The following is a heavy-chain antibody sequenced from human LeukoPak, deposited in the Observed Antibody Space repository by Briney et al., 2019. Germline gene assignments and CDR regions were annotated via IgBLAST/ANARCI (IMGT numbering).Heavy chain of an antibody. J-gene: IGHJ4*02. V-gene: IGHV3-30*04. D-gene: IGHD6-13*01. CDR1: GFTFSSYA. Sequence: GGSRRLSCAASGFTFSSYAMHWVRQAPGKGLEWVAVISYDGSNKYYADSVKGRFTISRDNSKNTLYLQMNSLRAEDTAVYYCSSTWSSSWYYFDYWGQGTLVTVSS. CDR3: SSTWSSSWYYFDY. CDR2: ISYDGSNK.